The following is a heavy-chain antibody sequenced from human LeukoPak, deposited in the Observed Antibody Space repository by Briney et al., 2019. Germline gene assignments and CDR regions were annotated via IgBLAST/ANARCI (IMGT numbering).Heavy chain of an antibody. CDR3: ARGDYGDYGAFDI. CDR2: IYYSGST. J-gene: IGHJ3*02. V-gene: IGHV4-30-4*08. CDR1: GGSISSGDYY. D-gene: IGHD4-17*01. Sequence: PSETLSLTCTVSGGSISSGDYYWSWIRQPPGKGLEWIGYIYYSGSTYYNPSLKSRVTISVDTSKNQFSLKLSSVTAADTAVYYCARGDYGDYGAFDIWGQGTMVTVSS.